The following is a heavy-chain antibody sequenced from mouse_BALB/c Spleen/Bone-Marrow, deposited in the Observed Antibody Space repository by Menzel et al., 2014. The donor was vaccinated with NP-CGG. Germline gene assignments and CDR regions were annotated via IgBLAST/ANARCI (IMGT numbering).Heavy chain of an antibody. V-gene: IGHV5-12-1*01. D-gene: IGHD1-1*01. Sequence: EVKLMESGGGLVKPGGSLKLSCAASGFAFSSYDMSWVRQTPEKRLEWVAYISSGGGSTYYPDTVKGRFTISRDNAKNTLFLQRSSLKSEDTAMYYCARGVLRDYFDYWGQGTTLTVSS. CDR1: GFAFSSYD. J-gene: IGHJ2*01. CDR2: ISSGGGST. CDR3: ARGVLRDYFDY.